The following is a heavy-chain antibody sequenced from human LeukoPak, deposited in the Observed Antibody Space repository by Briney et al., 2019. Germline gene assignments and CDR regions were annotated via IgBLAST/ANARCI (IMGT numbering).Heavy chain of an antibody. CDR2: INPNSGGT. D-gene: IGHD4-11*01. CDR1: GYTFTGYY. J-gene: IGHJ6*02. Sequence: ASVKVSCTASGYTFTGYYVNWVRQAPGQGLEWMGRINPNSGGTKYAQKFQGRVTMTRDTSISTAYMELSRLRSDDTAVYYCAREDSNPKYYYYYGMDVWGQGTTVTVSS. CDR3: AREDSNPKYYYYYGMDV. V-gene: IGHV1-2*06.